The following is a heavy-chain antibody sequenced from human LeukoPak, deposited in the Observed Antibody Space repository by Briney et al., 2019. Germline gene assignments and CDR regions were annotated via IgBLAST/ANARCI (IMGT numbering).Heavy chain of an antibody. V-gene: IGHV4-59*01. CDR1: GGSISSYY. Sequence: SETLSLTCTVSGGSISSYYGSWIRQPPGKGLEWIGYIYYSGSTNYNPSLKSRVTISVDTSKNQFSLKLSSVTAADTAVYYCARVQWLANWFDPWGQGTLVTVSS. J-gene: IGHJ5*02. D-gene: IGHD6-19*01. CDR2: IYYSGST. CDR3: ARVQWLANWFDP.